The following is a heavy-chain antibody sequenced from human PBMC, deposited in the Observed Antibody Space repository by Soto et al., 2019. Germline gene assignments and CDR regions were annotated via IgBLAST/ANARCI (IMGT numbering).Heavy chain of an antibody. J-gene: IGHJ3*02. CDR1: GYTFTGYY. V-gene: IGHV1-2*04. D-gene: IGHD1-7*01. Sequence: QVQLVQSGAEVKKPGASVKVSCKASGYTFTGYYMHWVRQAPGQGLEWMGWINPNSGGTNYAQKFQGWVTMTRDTSISTAYMELSRLRSDDTAVYYCARGRQKGITGTSCPADAFDIWGQGTMVTVSS. CDR2: INPNSGGT. CDR3: ARGRQKGITGTSCPADAFDI.